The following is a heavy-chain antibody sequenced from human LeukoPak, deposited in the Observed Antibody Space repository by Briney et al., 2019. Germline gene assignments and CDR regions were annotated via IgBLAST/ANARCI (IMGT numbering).Heavy chain of an antibody. CDR3: AKRRIVGDPKLDYFDY. Sequence: GGSLRLSCAASGFTFSSYGMHWVRQAPGKGLEWVAVISYDGSNKYYADSVKGRFTISRDNSKNTLYLQMNSLRAEDTAVYYCAKRRIVGDPKLDYFDYWGQGTLVTVSS. V-gene: IGHV3-30*18. D-gene: IGHD1-26*01. J-gene: IGHJ4*02. CDR1: GFTFSSYG. CDR2: ISYDGSNK.